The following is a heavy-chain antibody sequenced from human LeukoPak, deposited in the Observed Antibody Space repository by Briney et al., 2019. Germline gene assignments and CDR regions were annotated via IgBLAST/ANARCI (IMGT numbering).Heavy chain of an antibody. Sequence: GGSLRLSCAASGFTFSSYAMHWVRQAPGKGLEWVAVISYDGSNKYYADSVKGRFTISRDNSKNTLYLQMNSLRAEDTAVYYCARHPRNYYGGSGYYNIDTFDIWGQGTMVTVSS. V-gene: IGHV3-30*04. CDR3: ARHPRNYYGGSGYYNIDTFDI. CDR1: GFTFSSYA. J-gene: IGHJ3*02. CDR2: ISYDGSNK. D-gene: IGHD3-22*01.